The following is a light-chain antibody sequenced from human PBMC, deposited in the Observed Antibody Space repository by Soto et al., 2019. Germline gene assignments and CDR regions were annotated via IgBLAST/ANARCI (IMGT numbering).Light chain of an antibody. Sequence: EIVLTQSPGTLSFSPGERSTRSCRASQSVSSSYLAWYQQKPGQAPRLLIYGASSRATGIPDRFSGSGSGTDFTLTINRLEPEDFAVYYCQQYGSSITFGQGTRLEIK. CDR2: GAS. CDR1: QSVSSSY. J-gene: IGKJ5*01. CDR3: QQYGSSIT. V-gene: IGKV3-20*01.